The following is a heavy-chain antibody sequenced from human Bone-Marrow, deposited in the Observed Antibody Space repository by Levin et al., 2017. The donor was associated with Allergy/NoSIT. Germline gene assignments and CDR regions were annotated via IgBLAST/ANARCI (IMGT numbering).Heavy chain of an antibody. J-gene: IGHJ6*02. CDR1: GFTFSSYA. Sequence: GESLKISCAASGFTFSSYAMHWVRQAPGKGLEWVAVISYDGSNKYYADSVKGRFTISRDNSKNTLYLQMNSLRAEDTAVYYCARDSDTAMVTDYYYYGMDVWGQGTTVTVSS. CDR2: ISYDGSNK. CDR3: ARDSDTAMVTDYYYYGMDV. D-gene: IGHD5-18*01. V-gene: IGHV3-30*04.